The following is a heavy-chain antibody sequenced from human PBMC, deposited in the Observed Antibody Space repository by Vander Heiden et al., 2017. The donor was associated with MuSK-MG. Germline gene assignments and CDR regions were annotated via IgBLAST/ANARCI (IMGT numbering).Heavy chain of an antibody. D-gene: IGHD3-22*01. CDR1: GFTFSSYS. CDR2: ISSSSSYI. J-gene: IGHJ3*02. Sequence: EVQLLESGGALVKPGGSLSLSCAASGFTFSSYSMNWVRQAPGKGLEWVSSISSSSSYIYYADSVKGRFTISRDNAKNSLYLQMNSLRAEDTAVYYCARDYYDSSGYVAFDIWGQGTMVTVSS. V-gene: IGHV3-21*03. CDR3: ARDYYDSSGYVAFDI.